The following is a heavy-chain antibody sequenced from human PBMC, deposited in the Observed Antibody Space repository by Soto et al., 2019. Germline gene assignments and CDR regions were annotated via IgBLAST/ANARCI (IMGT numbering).Heavy chain of an antibody. J-gene: IGHJ5*02. Sequence: QLQLQESGSGLVRPSQTLSLTCAVSGGSISSGGYSWNWIRQPPGKGLEWIGYIYHSGRTLYNPSLKSRVTISVDKSKNQFSMKLSSVPAADTGVNYCAREPLEGSWFDPWGQGTLVTVSS. V-gene: IGHV4-30-2*01. CDR3: AREPLEGSWFDP. D-gene: IGHD3-10*01. CDR1: GGSISSGGYS. CDR2: IYHSGRT.